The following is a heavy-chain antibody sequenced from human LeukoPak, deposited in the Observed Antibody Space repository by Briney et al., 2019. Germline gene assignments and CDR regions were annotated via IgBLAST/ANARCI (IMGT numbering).Heavy chain of an antibody. Sequence: PGGSLRLSCAASGFTFSSYSMNWVRQAPGKGLEWVSSISSSSSYIYYADSVKGRFTISRDNAKNSLYLQMNSLRAEDTAVYYCARDRVGATNGNFDYWGQGTLVTVSS. CDR1: GFTFSSYS. CDR3: ARDRVGATNGNFDY. V-gene: IGHV3-21*01. D-gene: IGHD1-26*01. J-gene: IGHJ4*02. CDR2: ISSSSSYI.